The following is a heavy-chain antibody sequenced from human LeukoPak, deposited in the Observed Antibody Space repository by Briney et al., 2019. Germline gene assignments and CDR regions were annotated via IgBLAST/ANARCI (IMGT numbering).Heavy chain of an antibody. CDR2: IYYSGST. D-gene: IGHD3-16*01. V-gene: IGHV4-59*08. J-gene: IGHJ4*02. CDR1: GGSISSYY. Sequence: SETLSLTCTVPGGSISSYYWSWIRQPPGKGLEWIGYIYYSGSTNYNPSLKSRVTVSVDTSKNQFSLKLSSVTAADTAVYYCARHTFGSHFDYWGQGTLVTVSS. CDR3: ARHTFGSHFDY.